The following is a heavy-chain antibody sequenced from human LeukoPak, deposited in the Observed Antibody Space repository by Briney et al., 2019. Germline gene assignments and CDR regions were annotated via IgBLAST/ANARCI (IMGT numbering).Heavy chain of an antibody. V-gene: IGHV1-69*13. CDR2: IIPIFGTA. Sequence: GASVKVSCKASGGTFSSYAISWVRQAPGQGLEWMGGIIPIFGTANYAQKFQGRVTITADESTSTAYMELSSLRSEDTAVYYCARESSTSANDHGDYDSSGYYVYYFDYWGQGTLVTVSS. CDR3: ARESSTSANDHGDYDSSGYYVYYFDY. CDR1: GGTFSSYA. J-gene: IGHJ4*02. D-gene: IGHD3-22*01.